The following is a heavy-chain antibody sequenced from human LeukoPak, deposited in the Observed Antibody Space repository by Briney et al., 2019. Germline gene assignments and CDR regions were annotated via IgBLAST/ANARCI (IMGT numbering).Heavy chain of an antibody. Sequence: SVKVSCKSSRYTFTGYYMHWVRQAPGQGREWMGGINPNGGGTIYAQKFKGWVAMTRDTSISTAYVELCSVRADDTAGYYCASDSSSAGFDPWGQGTLVTVSS. CDR3: ASDSSSAGFDP. CDR2: INPNGGGT. V-gene: IGHV1-2*04. CDR1: RYTFTGYY. D-gene: IGHD6-13*01. J-gene: IGHJ5*02.